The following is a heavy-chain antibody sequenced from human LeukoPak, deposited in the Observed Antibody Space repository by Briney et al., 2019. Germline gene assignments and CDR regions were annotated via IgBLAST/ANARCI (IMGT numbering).Heavy chain of an antibody. V-gene: IGHV3-21*01. J-gene: IGHJ4*02. D-gene: IGHD2-15*01. CDR2: LSSSSSYI. Sequence: GGSLRLSCAASEFTFSSYSMSWVRQAPGKGLDWVSSLSSSSSYIYYADSLKGRFTISRDNAKNSLYLQMNSLRAEDTAVYYCARGNSCSGGSCSYYFDYWGQGTLVTVSS. CDR3: ARGNSCSGGSCSYYFDY. CDR1: EFTFSSYS.